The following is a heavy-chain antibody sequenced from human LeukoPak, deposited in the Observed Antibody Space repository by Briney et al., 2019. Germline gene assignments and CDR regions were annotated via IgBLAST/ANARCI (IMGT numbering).Heavy chain of an antibody. CDR2: IFYSGST. D-gene: IGHD2-15*01. Sequence: SETLSLTCTVSGGSISSSSYYWGWVRQPPGKGLEWIGNIFYSGSTYYSPSLKSRVTISLDTSKNQFSLQLNSVTPEDTAVYYCARGPPPEDIVVVVAATPFAFDIWGQGTMVTVSS. CDR3: ARGPPPEDIVVVVAATPFAFDI. V-gene: IGHV4-39*07. CDR1: GGSISSSSYY. J-gene: IGHJ3*02.